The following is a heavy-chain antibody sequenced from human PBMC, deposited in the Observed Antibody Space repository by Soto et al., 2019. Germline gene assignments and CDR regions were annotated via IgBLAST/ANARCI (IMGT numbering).Heavy chain of an antibody. CDR2: INHSGST. CDR1: GGSFSGYY. D-gene: IGHD3-10*01. CDR3: ARGNGSGSYYKLDY. Sequence: PSETLSLTCAVYGGSFSGYYWSWIRQPPGKGLEWIGEINHSGSTNYNPSLKSRVTISVDTSKNQFSLKLSSVTAADTAVYYCARGNGSGSYYKLDYWGQGTLVNVS. V-gene: IGHV4-34*01. J-gene: IGHJ4*02.